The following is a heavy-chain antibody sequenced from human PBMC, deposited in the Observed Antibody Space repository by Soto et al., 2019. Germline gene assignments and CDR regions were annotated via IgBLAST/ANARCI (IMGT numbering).Heavy chain of an antibody. J-gene: IGHJ4*02. CDR2: ISYDGSNK. CDR3: AKDGAGYCSSTSCPNDY. V-gene: IGHV3-30*18. Sequence: GGSLRLSCAASGFTFSSYGMHWVRQAPGKGLEWVAVISYDGSNKYYADSAKGRSTISRDNSKNTLYLQMNSLRAEDTAVYYCAKDGAGYCSSTSCPNDYWGQGTLVTVSS. D-gene: IGHD2-2*01. CDR1: GFTFSSYG.